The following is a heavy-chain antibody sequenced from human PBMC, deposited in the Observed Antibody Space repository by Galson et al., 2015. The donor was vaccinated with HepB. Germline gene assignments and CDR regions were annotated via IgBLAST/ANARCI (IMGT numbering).Heavy chain of an antibody. CDR2: VSGSGGVT. CDR3: AKVPLYSGFEPFDY. Sequence: SLRLSCAASGFTFSSYAMSWVRQAPGKGLEWVSGVSGSGGVTDYADSVKGRFSISRDNSKNTLYPQMNSLRVEDTAVYYCAKVPLYSGFEPFDYWGRGTLVTVSS. D-gene: IGHD5-12*01. V-gene: IGHV3-23*01. CDR1: GFTFSSYA. J-gene: IGHJ4*02.